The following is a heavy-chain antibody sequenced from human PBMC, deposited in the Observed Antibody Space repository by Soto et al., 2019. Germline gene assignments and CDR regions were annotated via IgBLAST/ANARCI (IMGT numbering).Heavy chain of an antibody. CDR2: IWYNGSNK. D-gene: IGHD6-13*01. Sequence: QVQLVESGGGVVQPGRSLRLSCAASGFTFSSYGMHWVRQAPGKELEWVAVIWYNGSNKYYADSVKGRFTISRDNSKNTLYLQMNSLRAEDTGVYYCARDNSSSWYGQTNWFDPWGQGTLVTVSS. J-gene: IGHJ5*02. CDR3: ARDNSSSWYGQTNWFDP. V-gene: IGHV3-33*01. CDR1: GFTFSSYG.